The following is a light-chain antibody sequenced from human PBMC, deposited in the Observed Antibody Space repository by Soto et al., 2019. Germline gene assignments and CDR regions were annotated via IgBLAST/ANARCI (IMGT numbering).Light chain of an antibody. CDR1: QSVSGN. Sequence: EIVMTQSPGTLSVSPGEGATLSCRASQSVSGNLAWYQQKPGQAPRLLIYGTSIRATGVPARFSGGGSGTEFTLTISGLQSEDFAVYYCQQRSNWLMYTFGQGSKLEIK. V-gene: IGKV3-15*01. J-gene: IGKJ2*01. CDR3: QQRSNWLMYT. CDR2: GTS.